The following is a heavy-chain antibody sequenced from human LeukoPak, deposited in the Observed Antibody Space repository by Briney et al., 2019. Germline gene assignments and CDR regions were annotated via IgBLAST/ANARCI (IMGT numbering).Heavy chain of an antibody. CDR3: AGFYCSGGSCYQYFSYYYMDV. Sequence: SETLSLTCTVSGGSISSSSYYWGWIRQPPGKGLEWIGSIYYSGSTYYNPSLKSRVTISVDTSKNQFSLKLSSVTAADTAVYYCAGFYCSGGSCYQYFSYYYMDVWGKGTTVTISS. V-gene: IGHV4-39*01. J-gene: IGHJ6*03. CDR1: GGSISSSSYY. D-gene: IGHD2-15*01. CDR2: IYYSGST.